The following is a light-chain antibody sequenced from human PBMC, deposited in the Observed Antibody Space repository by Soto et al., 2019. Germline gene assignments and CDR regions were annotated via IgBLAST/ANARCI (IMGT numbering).Light chain of an antibody. J-gene: IGKJ5*01. CDR2: APS. Sequence: IQLTQSPSSLAASVGDRVTITCRASEAISTYLAWYQQKPEKAPKLLIYAPSTLQSGVPSRFSGSGSGTDFTLTISSLQPEDFATYYCQHLNSYPVTFGQGTRLEIK. V-gene: IGKV1-9*01. CDR3: QHLNSYPVT. CDR1: EAISTY.